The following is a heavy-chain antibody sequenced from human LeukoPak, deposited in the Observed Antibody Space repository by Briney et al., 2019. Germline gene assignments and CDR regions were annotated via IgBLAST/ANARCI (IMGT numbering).Heavy chain of an antibody. J-gene: IGHJ6*04. CDR1: GGTFSSYA. D-gene: IGHD3-10*01. Sequence: SVKVSCKASGGTFSSYAISWVRQAPGQGLEWMVGIIPIFVTANYAQKYQGRVTITADESTTTAYMELSSLRSEDTAVYYCARIRITVSYGMDVWGKGTTVTVSS. CDR3: ARIRITVSYGMDV. V-gene: IGHV1-69*01. CDR2: IIPIFVTA.